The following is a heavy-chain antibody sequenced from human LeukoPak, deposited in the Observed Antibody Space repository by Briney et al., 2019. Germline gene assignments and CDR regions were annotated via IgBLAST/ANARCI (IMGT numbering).Heavy chain of an antibody. CDR2: FGGSGGDI. V-gene: IGHV3-23*01. Sequence: GGSLRLSCAASGFTFSTYTMYWVRQPPGKGLEWVSIFGGSGGDIHYADSVKGRFTISRDNSKNTLYLQMNSLRVEDTAIYYCAIDPNWGIHYWGQGVLVTVSS. D-gene: IGHD7-27*01. CDR3: AIDPNWGIHY. J-gene: IGHJ4*02. CDR1: GFTFSTYT.